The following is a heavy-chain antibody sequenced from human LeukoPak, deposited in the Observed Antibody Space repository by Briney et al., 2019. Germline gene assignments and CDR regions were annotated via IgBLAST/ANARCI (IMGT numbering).Heavy chain of an antibody. CDR1: GGSFSSYY. CDR2: IYYSGST. J-gene: IGHJ4*02. D-gene: IGHD3-22*01. V-gene: IGHV4-39*01. CDR3: ASHTMIGTFDY. Sequence: SETLSLTCAVYGGSFSSYYWGWIRQPPGKGLEWIGSIYYSGSTYYNPSLKSRVTISVDTSKNQFSLKLSSVTAADTAVYYCASHTMIGTFDYWGQGTLVTVSS.